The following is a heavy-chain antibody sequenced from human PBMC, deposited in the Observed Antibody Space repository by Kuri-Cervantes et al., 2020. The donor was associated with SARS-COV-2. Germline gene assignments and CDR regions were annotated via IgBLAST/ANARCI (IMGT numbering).Heavy chain of an antibody. J-gene: IGHJ4*02. V-gene: IGHV3-15*01. CDR2: IKSKTDGGTT. CDR3: TTSLRGMTDY. D-gene: IGHD6-13*01. CDR1: GFTFSNAW. Sequence: LSLTCAASGFTFSNAWMSWVRQAPGKGLEWVGRIKSKTDGGTTDYAAPVKGRFTISRYDSKNTLYLQMNSLKTEDTAVYYCTTSLRGMTDYWGQGTRVTVSS.